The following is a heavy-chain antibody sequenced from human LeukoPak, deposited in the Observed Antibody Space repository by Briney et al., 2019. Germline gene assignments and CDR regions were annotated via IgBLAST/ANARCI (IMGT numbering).Heavy chain of an antibody. CDR2: INWNSGSI. V-gene: IGHV3-9*01. CDR3: AKDIGAWIGALVAFDI. CDR1: GFTFDGYA. Sequence: GGSLRRSCAASGFTFDGYAMHWVRQGTGQGLEWVSGINWNSGSIGYADSVKGRFTISRDNAKNSLYLQMNRVRAEDTALYYCAKDIGAWIGALVAFDIWGQGTMVTVSS. D-gene: IGHD3-10*01. J-gene: IGHJ3*02.